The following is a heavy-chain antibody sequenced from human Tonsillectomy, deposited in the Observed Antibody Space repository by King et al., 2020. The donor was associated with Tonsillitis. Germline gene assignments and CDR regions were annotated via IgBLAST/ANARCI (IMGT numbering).Heavy chain of an antibody. Sequence: VQLQQWGAGLLKPSETLSLTCAVYGGSFSGYYWNWIRQPPGKGLEWIGEINHSGSTNYNPSLKSRVTISVDTSKNQFSLKLSSVTAADTAVYYCARGVRDPSYDILTGFFNYWGQGTLVTVSS. D-gene: IGHD3-9*01. CDR1: GGSFSGYY. CDR2: INHSGST. CDR3: ARGVRDPSYDILTGFFNY. V-gene: IGHV4-34*01. J-gene: IGHJ4*02.